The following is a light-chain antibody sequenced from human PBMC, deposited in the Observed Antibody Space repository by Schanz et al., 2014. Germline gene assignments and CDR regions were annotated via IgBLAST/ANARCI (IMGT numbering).Light chain of an antibody. CDR3: QQLHST. Sequence: EIVLTQSPATLSLSPGERATLSCRASQSVSSSYLAWYQQKPGQAPRLLIYDASNRATGIPARFSGSGSGTDFTLTISSLEPEDVAVYYCQQLHSTFGGGTKVEIK. CDR2: DAS. V-gene: IGKV3D-20*02. J-gene: IGKJ4*01. CDR1: QSVSSSY.